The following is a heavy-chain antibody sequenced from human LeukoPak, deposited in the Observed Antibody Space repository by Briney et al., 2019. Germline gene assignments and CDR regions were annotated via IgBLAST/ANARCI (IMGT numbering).Heavy chain of an antibody. V-gene: IGHV4-31*03. CDR3: ARWYQYYFDY. Sequence: SETLSLTCTVSGGSISSGGYYWTWIRQHPGKGLEWIGYIYYSGTTYYNPSLKSRLTISVDTSKNQFSLKLSSVTAADTAVYYCARWYQYYFDYRGQGTLVTVSS. CDR1: GGSISSGGYY. CDR2: IYYSGTT. D-gene: IGHD4-23*01. J-gene: IGHJ4*02.